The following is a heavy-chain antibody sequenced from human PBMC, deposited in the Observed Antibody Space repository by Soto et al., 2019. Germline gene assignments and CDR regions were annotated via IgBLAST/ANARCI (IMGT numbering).Heavy chain of an antibody. CDR3: ASSAAGNYYYYYGMDV. V-gene: IGHV1-3*01. Sequence: GASVKVSCKASGYTFTSYAMHCVRQAPEQRLEWMGWINAGNGNTKYSQKFQGRVTITRDTSASTAYMELSSLRSEDTAVYYCASSAAGNYYYYYGMDVWGQGTTVTVSS. CDR1: GYTFTSYA. J-gene: IGHJ6*02. D-gene: IGHD6-13*01. CDR2: INAGNGNT.